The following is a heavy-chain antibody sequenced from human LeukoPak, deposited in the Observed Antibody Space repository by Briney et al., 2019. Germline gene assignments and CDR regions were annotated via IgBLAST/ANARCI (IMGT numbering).Heavy chain of an antibody. D-gene: IGHD3-10*01. Sequence: GGSLRLSCAASGFSFSDYYMTWIRQAPGKGLEWLSYISSNNGRIIYYADSVKGRFTISRDNTKNSLFLQMVSLRDEDTAVYYCARYYSDAFDVWGQGTVVTVSP. CDR3: ARYYSDAFDV. J-gene: IGHJ3*01. CDR2: ISSNNGRII. V-gene: IGHV3-11*04. CDR1: GFSFSDYY.